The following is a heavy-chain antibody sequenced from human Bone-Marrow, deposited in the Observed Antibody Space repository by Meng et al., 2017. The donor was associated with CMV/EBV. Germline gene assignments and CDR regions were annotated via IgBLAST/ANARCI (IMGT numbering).Heavy chain of an antibody. CDR3: GRSSSSWLPRY. Sequence: ASVKVSCKASGYTFTSYGISWVRQAPGQGLEWMGWISAYNGNTNYAQKLQGRVTMTTDTSTSTAYMELRSLRSEDTAVYYCGRSSSSWLPRYWGQGTLVTVSS. V-gene: IGHV1-18*01. CDR2: ISAYNGNT. J-gene: IGHJ4*02. D-gene: IGHD6-13*01. CDR1: GYTFTSYG.